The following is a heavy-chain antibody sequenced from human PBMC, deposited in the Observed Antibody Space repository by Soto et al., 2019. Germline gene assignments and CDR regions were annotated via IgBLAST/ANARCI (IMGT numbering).Heavy chain of an antibody. D-gene: IGHD1-1*01. Sequence: SETLSLTCSVPCGSISSPTYYWGWIRQPPGKGLEWIGSIYYSGSTYYSPSLKSRVTISVDTSKNQFSLKVSSVTAADTAVYYCARLPGITTSRRDYWGQGTLVTVSS. J-gene: IGHJ4*02. CDR3: ARLPGITTSRRDY. CDR1: CGSISSPTYY. CDR2: IYYSGST. V-gene: IGHV4-39*01.